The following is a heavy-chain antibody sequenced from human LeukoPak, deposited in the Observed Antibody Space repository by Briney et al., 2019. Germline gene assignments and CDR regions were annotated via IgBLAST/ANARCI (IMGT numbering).Heavy chain of an antibody. D-gene: IGHD6-13*01. CDR3: AKDREPIGDRGRSSWYRIGGSFDP. V-gene: IGHV3-23*01. CDR1: GFTFSSYA. CDR2: ISGSGGST. Sequence: QAGVSLRLSCAASGFTFSSYAMSWVRQAPGNGLEWFSAISGSGGSTYYAYSGKVRFTISRDNSKNTLYLQMNSLRAEDTAVYYCAKDREPIGDRGRSSWYRIGGSFDPWGQGTLVTVSS. J-gene: IGHJ5*02.